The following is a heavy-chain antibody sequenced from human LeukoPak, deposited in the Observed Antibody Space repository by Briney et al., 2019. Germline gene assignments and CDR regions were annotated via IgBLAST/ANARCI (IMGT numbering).Heavy chain of an antibody. J-gene: IGHJ6*03. CDR3: ARTYSSSWYYYYYYMDV. Sequence: ASVKVSCKASGYTFTSYDINWVRQATGQGLEWMGWMNPNSGNTGCAQKFQGRVTMTRNTSISTAYMEVSSLRSEDTAVYYCARTYSSSWYYYYYYMDVWGKGTTVTVSS. V-gene: IGHV1-8*01. CDR1: GYTFTSYD. D-gene: IGHD6-13*01. CDR2: MNPNSGNT.